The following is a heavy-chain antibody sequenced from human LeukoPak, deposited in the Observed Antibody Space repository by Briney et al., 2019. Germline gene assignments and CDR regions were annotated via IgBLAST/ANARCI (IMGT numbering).Heavy chain of an antibody. Sequence: SETLSLTCAVYGGSFSSYYWGWIRQPPGKGLEWIGSIYYSGSTYYNPSLKSRVTISVDTSKNQFSLKLSSVTAADTAVYYCAVTLGYCSGGSCSTGFDPWGQGTLVTVSS. CDR1: GGSFSSYY. J-gene: IGHJ5*02. CDR3: AVTLGYCSGGSCSTGFDP. V-gene: IGHV4-39*07. D-gene: IGHD2-15*01. CDR2: IYYSGST.